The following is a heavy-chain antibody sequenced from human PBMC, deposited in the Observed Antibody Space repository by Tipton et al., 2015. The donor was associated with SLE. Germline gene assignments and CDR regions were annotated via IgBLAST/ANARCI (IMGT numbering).Heavy chain of an antibody. D-gene: IGHD4-11*01. Sequence: TLSLTCTVSGGSISSGDYYWSWIRQPPGKGLEWIGYIYYSGSTYYNPSLKSRVTISVDTSKNQFSLKLSSVTAADTVVYYCARDDVRTVTRRGFDYWGQGTLVTVSS. J-gene: IGHJ4*02. V-gene: IGHV4-30-4*01. CDR3: ARDDVRTVTRRGFDY. CDR2: IYYSGST. CDR1: GGSISSGDYY.